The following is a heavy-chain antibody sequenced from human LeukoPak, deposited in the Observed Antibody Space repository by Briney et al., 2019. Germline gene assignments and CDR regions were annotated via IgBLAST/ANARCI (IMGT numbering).Heavy chain of an antibody. D-gene: IGHD5-12*01. CDR1: GFTFSDYY. V-gene: IGHV3-11*06. Sequence: PGGSLRLSCAASGFTFSDYYMSWIRQAPGKGLEWVSSISSSSSYIYYADSVKGRFTISRDNAKNSLYLQMNSLRAEDTAVYYCARVGYSGYDVDYYYYMDVWGKGTTVTVSS. CDR3: ARVGYSGYDVDYYYYMDV. J-gene: IGHJ6*03. CDR2: ISSSSSYI.